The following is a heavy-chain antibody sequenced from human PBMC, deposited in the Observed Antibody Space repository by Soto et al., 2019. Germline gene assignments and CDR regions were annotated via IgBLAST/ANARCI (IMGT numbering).Heavy chain of an antibody. Sequence: GGSLRLSCAASGFTFSSYWMSWVRQAPGKGLEWVANIKQDGSEKYYVDSVKGRFTISRDNAKNSLYLQMNSLRAEDTAVYYCARIFFGSLDAFDIWGQGIMVTVSS. CDR2: IKQDGSEK. CDR3: ARIFFGSLDAFDI. CDR1: GFTFSSYW. D-gene: IGHD3-3*01. V-gene: IGHV3-7*01. J-gene: IGHJ3*02.